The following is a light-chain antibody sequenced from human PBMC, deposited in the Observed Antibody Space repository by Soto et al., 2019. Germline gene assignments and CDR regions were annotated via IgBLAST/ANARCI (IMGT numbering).Light chain of an antibody. CDR1: QNINNY. V-gene: IGKV1-33*01. CDR3: QQYSNLIT. CDR2: DAS. Sequence: DIQMTQSPSSLSASVGDRVTITCQASQNINNYLNWYQQKPGKAPKLLIYDASNLETGVPSRFSGSGSGTDFTFTISSLQPEDIATYYCQQYSNLITFGQGTRLEIK. J-gene: IGKJ5*01.